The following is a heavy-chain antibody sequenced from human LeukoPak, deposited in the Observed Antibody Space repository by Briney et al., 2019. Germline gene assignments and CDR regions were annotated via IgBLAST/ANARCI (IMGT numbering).Heavy chain of an antibody. V-gene: IGHV4-39*01. Sequence: SETLSLTCTVSGGSLSSSSHYWCWIRQPPGKGLEWIGSIYYSGTTYYNPSLKSRVTISVDTSKNQFSLRLNSVTAADTAVYYCTRGPRGYSTGWYYGMDVWGQGTMVTDSS. CDR2: IYYSGTT. CDR3: TRGPRGYSTGWYYGMDV. J-gene: IGHJ6*02. CDR1: GGSLSSSSHY. D-gene: IGHD6-19*01.